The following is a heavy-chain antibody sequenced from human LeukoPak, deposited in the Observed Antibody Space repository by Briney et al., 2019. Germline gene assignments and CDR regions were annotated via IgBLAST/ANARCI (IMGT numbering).Heavy chain of an antibody. CDR1: GGTFSSYA. CDR3: ARASPSRDYFDY. V-gene: IGHV1-69*13. CDR2: IIPIFGTA. Sequence: ASVKVSCKASGGTFSSYAISWVRQAPGQGLEWMGGIIPIFGTANCAQKFQGRVTITADESTSTAYMELSSLRSEDTAVYYCARASPSRDYFDYWGQGTLVTVSS. J-gene: IGHJ4*02.